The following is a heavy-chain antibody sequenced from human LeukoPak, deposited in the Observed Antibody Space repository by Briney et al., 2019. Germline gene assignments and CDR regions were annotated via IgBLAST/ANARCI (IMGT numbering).Heavy chain of an antibody. CDR3: ARGFIAAAGLVGYFQH. CDR1: GFTFSSYA. V-gene: IGHV3-23*01. J-gene: IGHJ1*01. D-gene: IGHD6-13*01. CDR2: ISGSGGST. Sequence: GGSLRLSCAASGFTFSSYAMSWVRQAPGKGLEWVSAISGSGGSTYYADSVKGRFTISRDNSKNTLYLQMNSLRAEDMAVYYCARGFIAAAGLVGYFQHWGQGTLVTVSS.